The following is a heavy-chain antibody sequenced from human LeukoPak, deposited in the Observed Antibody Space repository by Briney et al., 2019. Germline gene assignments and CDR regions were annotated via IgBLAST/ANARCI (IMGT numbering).Heavy chain of an antibody. J-gene: IGHJ6*03. CDR1: RCTFSSYS. CDR2: ISSSSYI. Sequence: GGSLRLSCAASRCTFSSYSMNWVRQAPGKGLEWVSSISSSSYIYYADSVKGRFTISRDNAKNSLYLQMNSLKAEDTAVYYCARVPKSGYYYYYYMDVWGKGTTVTVSS. CDR3: ARVPKSGYYYYYYMDV. V-gene: IGHV3-21*01. D-gene: IGHD3-10*01.